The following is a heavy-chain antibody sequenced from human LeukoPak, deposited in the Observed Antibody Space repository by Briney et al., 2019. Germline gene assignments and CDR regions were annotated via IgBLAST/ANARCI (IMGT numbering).Heavy chain of an antibody. CDR2: IVVGSGNT. Sequence: SVKVSCKASGFTFTSSAMQWVRQARGQRLEWIGWIVVGSGNTNYAQKFQERVTITRDMSTSTAYMELSSLRSEDSAVYYCAAASSFYSSGWYGSGDYWGQGTLVTVSS. J-gene: IGHJ4*02. V-gene: IGHV1-58*02. CDR1: GFTFTSSA. D-gene: IGHD6-19*01. CDR3: AAASSFYSSGWYGSGDY.